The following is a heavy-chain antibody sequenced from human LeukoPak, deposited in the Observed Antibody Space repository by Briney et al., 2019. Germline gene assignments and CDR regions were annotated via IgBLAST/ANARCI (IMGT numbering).Heavy chain of an antibody. Sequence: SETLSLTCTVSGGSISSYYWSWIRQPAGKGLEWIGRISTSGSTNYNPSLKSRVTMSVDTSQNQFSLNLTSVTAADTAVYYCARHAYGFVDYWGQGTLVTVSS. V-gene: IGHV4-4*07. J-gene: IGHJ4*02. CDR2: ISTSGST. CDR1: GGSISSYY. D-gene: IGHD4-17*01. CDR3: ARHAYGFVDY.